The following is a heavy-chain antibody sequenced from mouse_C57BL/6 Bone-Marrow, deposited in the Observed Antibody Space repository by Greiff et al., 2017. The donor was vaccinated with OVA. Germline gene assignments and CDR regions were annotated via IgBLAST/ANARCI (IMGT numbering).Heavy chain of an antibody. CDR3: ARHEGMVTAPLFAY. D-gene: IGHD2-2*01. Sequence: EVKLVESGGDLVKPGGSLKLSCAASGFTFSSYGMSWVRQTPDKRLEWVATISSGGSYPYYPDSVKGRFTLSRDNAKNTLYLQMSSLKSEDTAMYYCARHEGMVTAPLFAYWGQGTLVTVSA. CDR2: ISSGGSYP. J-gene: IGHJ3*01. V-gene: IGHV5-6*01. CDR1: GFTFSSYG.